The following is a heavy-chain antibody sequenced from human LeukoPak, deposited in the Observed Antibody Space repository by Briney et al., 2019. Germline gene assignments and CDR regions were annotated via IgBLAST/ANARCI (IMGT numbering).Heavy chain of an antibody. CDR3: ARGIMRSGYYYYYYYMDV. CDR1: GGSISSYY. V-gene: IGHV4-59*01. D-gene: IGHD3-22*01. J-gene: IGHJ6*03. Sequence: KSSETLSLTCTVSGGSISSYYWSWIRQPPGKGLEWIGYIYYSGSTNYNPSLKSRVTISVDTSKNQFSLKLSSVTAADTAVYYCARGIMRSGYYYYYYYMDVWGKGTTVTVSS. CDR2: IYYSGST.